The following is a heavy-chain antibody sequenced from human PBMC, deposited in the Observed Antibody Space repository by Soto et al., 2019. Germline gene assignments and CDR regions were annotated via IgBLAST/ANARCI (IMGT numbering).Heavy chain of an antibody. CDR2: IYYSGST. CDR1: GGSISSYY. Sequence: SETLSLTCTVSGGSISSYYWSWIRQPPGKGLEWIGYIYYSGSTNYNPSLRSRVTISVDTSQNQFSLKLSSVTAADTAVYYCAGIRGYCSITSCYYYMDVWGKGTTVTVSS. CDR3: AGIRGYCSITSCYYYMDV. D-gene: IGHD2-2*01. J-gene: IGHJ6*03. V-gene: IGHV4-59*08.